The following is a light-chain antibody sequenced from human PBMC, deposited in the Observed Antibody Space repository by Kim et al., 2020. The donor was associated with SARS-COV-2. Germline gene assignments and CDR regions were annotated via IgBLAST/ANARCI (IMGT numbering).Light chain of an antibody. CDR3: QVWDSSSDHPV. Sequence: APGKTARITCGGNNIGRKSVHWYQQKPGQAPVLVIYYDSVRPVGIPERFSGSNSGNTATLTISRVEAGDEADYYCQVWDSSSDHPVFGGGTQLTVL. J-gene: IGLJ3*02. CDR2: YDS. CDR1: NIGRKS. V-gene: IGLV3-21*04.